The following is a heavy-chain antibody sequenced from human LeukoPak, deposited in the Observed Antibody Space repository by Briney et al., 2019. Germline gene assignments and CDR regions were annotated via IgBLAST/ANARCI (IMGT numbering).Heavy chain of an antibody. CDR1: GYTFTSYG. CDR2: ISAYNGNT. D-gene: IGHD6-6*01. CDR3: ARVDSSSSVVSPGYYYMDV. V-gene: IGHV1-18*01. J-gene: IGHJ6*03. Sequence: GASVKVSCKASGYTFTSYGISWVRQAPGQGLEWMGWISAYNGNTNYAQKLQGRVTMTTDTSTSTAYMELRSLRSDDTAVYYCARVDSSSSVVSPGYYYMDVWGKGTTVTVSS.